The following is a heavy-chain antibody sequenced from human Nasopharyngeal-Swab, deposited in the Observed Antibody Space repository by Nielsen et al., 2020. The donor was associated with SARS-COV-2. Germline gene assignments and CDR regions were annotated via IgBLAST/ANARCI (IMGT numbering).Heavy chain of an antibody. V-gene: IGHV1-24*01. CDR3: ATDLGVRSSGDNDY. CDR2: FDPEDGET. J-gene: IGHJ4*02. CDR1: GYTLTELS. D-gene: IGHD1-26*01. Sequence: ASVKVSCKVSGYTLTELSMHWVRQAPGKGLEWMGGFDPEDGETIYAQKFQGRVTMTEDTSTDTAYMALSSLRSEDTAVYYCATDLGVRSSGDNDYWGQGTLVTVSS.